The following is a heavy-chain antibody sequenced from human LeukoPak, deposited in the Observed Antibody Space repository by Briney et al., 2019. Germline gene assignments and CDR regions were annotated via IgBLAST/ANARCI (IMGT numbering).Heavy chain of an antibody. J-gene: IGHJ4*02. CDR1: GYIFTSFG. D-gene: IGHD3-16*01. V-gene: IGHV1-18*01. CDR2: ISTYNGNT. CDR3: ARGCPAARLITFGGVTDY. Sequence: ASVKVSCKTSGYIFTSFGITWVRQAPGQGLEWMGWISTYNGNTNYAQNLQGRVTMTTDTSTSTAYMELRSLRSDDTAVYYCARGCPAARLITFGGVTDYWGQGTLVTVSS.